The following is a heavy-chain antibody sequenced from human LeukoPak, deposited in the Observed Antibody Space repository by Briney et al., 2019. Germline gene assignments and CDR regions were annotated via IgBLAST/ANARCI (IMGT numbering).Heavy chain of an antibody. CDR1: GFTFSSYG. Sequence: GGSLRLSCVASGFTFSSYGMHWVRQAPGKGLEWVAVISYDGTNKYDADSVRGRFTISRDNSKTTLYLQMDSLRTEDTAVYYCARVELYASGWYGSVDYWGQGTLVAVSS. J-gene: IGHJ4*02. CDR3: ARVELYASGWYGSVDY. D-gene: IGHD6-19*01. V-gene: IGHV3-30*03. CDR2: ISYDGTNK.